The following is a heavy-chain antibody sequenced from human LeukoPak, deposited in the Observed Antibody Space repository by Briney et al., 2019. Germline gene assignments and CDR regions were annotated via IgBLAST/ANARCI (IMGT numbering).Heavy chain of an antibody. D-gene: IGHD4/OR15-4a*01. CDR3: ARMGAIAGASANPDH. CDR2: IYYSGIT. J-gene: IGHJ4*02. Sequence: SETLSLTCTVSGGSISGFYWSWIRQPPGKGLEWIGYIYYSGITDYSPSLRSRVTMSVDTSKNQFSLKVSSVTAADTAVYYCARMGAIAGASANPDHWGQGTLVTVSP. CDR1: GGSISGFY. V-gene: IGHV4-59*01.